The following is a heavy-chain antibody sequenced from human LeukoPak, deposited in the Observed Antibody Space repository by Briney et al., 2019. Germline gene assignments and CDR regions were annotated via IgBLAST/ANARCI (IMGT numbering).Heavy chain of an antibody. Sequence: GRSLRLSCAASGFTFSSYAMHWVRQAPGKGLEWVAVISYDGSNKYYTDSVKGRFTISRDNSKDTLYLQMNSLRAEDTAVYYCAKSGLNRFDYWGQGTLVTVSS. CDR1: GFTFSSYA. D-gene: IGHD2-15*01. V-gene: IGHV3-30*04. CDR3: AKSGLNRFDY. J-gene: IGHJ4*02. CDR2: ISYDGSNK.